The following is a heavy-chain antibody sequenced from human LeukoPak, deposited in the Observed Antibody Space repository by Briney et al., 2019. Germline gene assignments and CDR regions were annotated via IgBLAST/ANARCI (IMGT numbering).Heavy chain of an antibody. Sequence: KSSETLSLTCTVSGYSISSGSYYWSWIRQPAGKGLEWIGRIYSSGSTNYNPSLKSRVTISLDTSKNQFSLKLSSVTAADTAVYYCARIRYSSGWYLGWFDPWGQGTLVTVSS. CDR2: IYSSGST. CDR3: ARIRYSSGWYLGWFDP. D-gene: IGHD6-19*01. CDR1: GYSISSGSYY. V-gene: IGHV4-61*02. J-gene: IGHJ5*02.